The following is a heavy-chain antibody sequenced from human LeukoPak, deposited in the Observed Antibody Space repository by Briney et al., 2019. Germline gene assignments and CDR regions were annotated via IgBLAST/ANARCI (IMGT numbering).Heavy chain of an antibody. D-gene: IGHD6-13*01. J-gene: IGHJ4*02. CDR1: IADYG. CDR3: VKDASSNGYSFDQ. CDR2: INWAGSNA. Sequence: SGGSLRLSCAGIIADYGMSWVRHVPGKGLEWVAGINWAGSNAHYAESVRGRFTISRDFAENSLYLQMNRLRDEDTAFYYCVKDASSNGYSFDQWGQGTLVTVSS. V-gene: IGHV3-20*04.